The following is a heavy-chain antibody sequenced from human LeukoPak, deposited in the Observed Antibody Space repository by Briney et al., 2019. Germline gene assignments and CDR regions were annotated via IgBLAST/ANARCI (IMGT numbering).Heavy chain of an antibody. Sequence: GGSLRLSCAASGFTFSSYWMSWVRQAPGKGLEWVANINKDESEKYYVDSVKGRFTISRDNSQNSLYLQMNSLRAEDTAVYYCARVGSGTQSFDYWGQGTLITVSS. V-gene: IGHV3-7*01. CDR3: ARVGSGTQSFDY. CDR2: INKDESEK. CDR1: GFTFSSYW. J-gene: IGHJ4*02. D-gene: IGHD1-7*01.